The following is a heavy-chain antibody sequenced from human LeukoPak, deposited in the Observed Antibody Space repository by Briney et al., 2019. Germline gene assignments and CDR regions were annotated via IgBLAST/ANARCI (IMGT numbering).Heavy chain of an antibody. J-gene: IGHJ5*02. CDR2: IYYSGST. CDR3: ARGRYQLSP. Sequence: PSETLSLTCTVSNGSINTYYWSWIRQPPGKGLEWIGYIYYSGSTNYNPSLESRVTISVDTSKNQFSLKLSSVTAADTAVYYCARGRYQLSPWGQGTLVAVSS. D-gene: IGHD2-2*01. V-gene: IGHV4-59*01. CDR1: NGSINTYY.